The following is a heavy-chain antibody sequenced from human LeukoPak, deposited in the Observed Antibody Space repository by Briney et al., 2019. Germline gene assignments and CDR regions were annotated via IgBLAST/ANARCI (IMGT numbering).Heavy chain of an antibody. V-gene: IGHV4-34*01. J-gene: IGHJ3*02. CDR1: GGSFSDYY. CDR3: ARGDSSSWKEDAIDI. Sequence: SETLSLTCAVYGGSFSDYYWNWIRQPPGKGLEWIGEINHRGTTIYNPSLESRVTISLDTSKNHFSLNLSSVTAADTAVYYCARGDSSSWKEDAIDIWGQGTMVTVSS. CDR2: INHRGTT. D-gene: IGHD6-13*01.